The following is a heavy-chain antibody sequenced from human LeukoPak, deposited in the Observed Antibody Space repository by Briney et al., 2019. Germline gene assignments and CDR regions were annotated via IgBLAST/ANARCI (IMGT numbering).Heavy chain of an antibody. D-gene: IGHD6-6*01. Sequence: GGSLRLSCAASGFTLSTYSMNWVRQAPGKGLEWVSYISSSGNTIYYADSVKGRFTISRDNAKNSLFLQMNSLRAEDTAVYYCARRRDFDYWGQGTLVTVSS. V-gene: IGHV3-48*04. J-gene: IGHJ4*02. CDR3: ARRRDFDY. CDR1: GFTLSTYS. CDR2: ISSSGNTI.